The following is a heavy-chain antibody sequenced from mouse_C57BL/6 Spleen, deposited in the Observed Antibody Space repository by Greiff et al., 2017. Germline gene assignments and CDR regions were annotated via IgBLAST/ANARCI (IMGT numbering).Heavy chain of an antibody. CDR1: GYTFTSYW. V-gene: IGHV1-61*01. Sequence: QQSCKASGYTFTSYWMDWVKQRPGQGLEWIGNIYPSDSETHYNQKFKDKATLTVDKSSSTAYMQLSSLTSEDSAVYYCARSTYYGSSYYFDYWGQGTTLTVSS. D-gene: IGHD1-1*01. J-gene: IGHJ2*01. CDR2: IYPSDSET. CDR3: ARSTYYGSSYYFDY.